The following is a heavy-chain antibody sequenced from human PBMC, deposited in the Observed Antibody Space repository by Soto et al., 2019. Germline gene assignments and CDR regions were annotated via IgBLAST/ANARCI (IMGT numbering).Heavy chain of an antibody. Sequence: SVKVSFKASGGTFSSYAISWLRQAPGQGLEWMGGIIPIFGTANYAQKFQGRVTITADKSTSTAYMELSSLRSEDTAVYYCARAEVEMSNPLYYYGMDVWGQGTTVTVSS. CDR2: IIPIFGTA. D-gene: IGHD2-21*01. CDR3: ARAEVEMSNPLYYYGMDV. CDR1: GGTFSSYA. V-gene: IGHV1-69*06. J-gene: IGHJ6*02.